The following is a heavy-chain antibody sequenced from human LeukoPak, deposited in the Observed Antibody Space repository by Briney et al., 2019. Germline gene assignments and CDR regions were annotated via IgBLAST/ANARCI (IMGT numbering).Heavy chain of an antibody. D-gene: IGHD3-9*01. CDR1: GYTFTSYY. J-gene: IGHJ6*02. V-gene: IGHV1-46*01. CDR2: FNPSGGST. Sequence: GASVKVSCKASGYTFTSYYMHWVRQAPGQGLDWMGIFNPSGGSTSYAQKFQGRVTMTRDTSTSTVYMELSSLRSEDTAVYYCARDTNDVLRYFDWSLEYYYGMDVWGQGTTVTVSS. CDR3: ARDTNDVLRYFDWSLEYYYGMDV.